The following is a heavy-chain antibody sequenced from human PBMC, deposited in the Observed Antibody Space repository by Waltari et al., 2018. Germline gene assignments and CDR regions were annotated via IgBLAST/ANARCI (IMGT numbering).Heavy chain of an antibody. V-gene: IGHV1-69*08. CDR1: GGTFSSYT. D-gene: IGHD6-19*01. Sequence: QVQLVQSGAEVKKPGSSVKVSCKASGGTFSSYTISWVRQAPGQGLEWMVRIIPILGIANYAQKFQGRVTITADKSTSTAYMELSSLRSEDTAVYYCAREPVAAAYYYYGMDVWGQGTTVTVSS. J-gene: IGHJ6*02. CDR3: AREPVAAAYYYYGMDV. CDR2: IIPILGIA.